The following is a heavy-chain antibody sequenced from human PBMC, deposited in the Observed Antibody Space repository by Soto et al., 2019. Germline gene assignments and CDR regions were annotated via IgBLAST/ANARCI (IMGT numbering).Heavy chain of an antibody. CDR2: TYYRSRWYN. D-gene: IGHD3-16*01. V-gene: IGHV6-1*01. Sequence: PSQTLSLTCAISGDSVSCNSAAWNWIRQSPSRGLEWLGRTYYRSRWYNDYAVSVKSRITVTPDTSKNQFSLHLNSVTPEDTAVYYYAREFPYYVSSDSYLDYWGQGALVTVSS. J-gene: IGHJ4*02. CDR1: GDSVSCNSAA. CDR3: AREFPYYVSSDSYLDY.